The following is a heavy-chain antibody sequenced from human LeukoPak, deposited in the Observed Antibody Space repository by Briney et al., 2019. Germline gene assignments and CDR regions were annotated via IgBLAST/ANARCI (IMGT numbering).Heavy chain of an antibody. CDR1: GGSMSSYY. CDR3: ARGHTEIVYDYGNWFNP. V-gene: IGHV4-59*01. J-gene: IGHJ5*02. D-gene: IGHD5/OR15-5a*01. CDR2: IYYSGTT. Sequence: SETLSLTCTVSGGSMSSYYWSWIRQPPGKGLEWIGYIYYSGTTKYNPSLKSRVTISLDTSKNQFSLKVNSLTAADTAVYYCARGHTEIVYDYGNWFNPWGQGTLVTVSS.